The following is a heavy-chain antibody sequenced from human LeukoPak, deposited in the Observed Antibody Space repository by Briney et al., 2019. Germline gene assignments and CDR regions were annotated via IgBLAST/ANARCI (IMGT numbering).Heavy chain of an antibody. CDR3: ARGSRDGYNYWYFDY. D-gene: IGHD5-24*01. J-gene: IGHJ4*02. CDR1: GGTFSSYA. CDR2: IIPIFVTA. Sequence: SVKVSCKASGGTFSSYAISWVRQAPGQGLEWMGGIIPIFVTANYAQKFQGRVTITTDESTSTAYMELSSLRSEDTAVYYCARGSRDGYNYWYFDYWGQGTLVTVSS. V-gene: IGHV1-69*05.